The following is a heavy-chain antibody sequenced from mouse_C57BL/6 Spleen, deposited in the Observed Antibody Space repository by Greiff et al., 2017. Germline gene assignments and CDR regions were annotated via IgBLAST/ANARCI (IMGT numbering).Heavy chain of an antibody. CDR1: GYTFTSYN. CDR2: IYPGNGDT. V-gene: IGHV1-12*01. Sequence: QVQLKESGAELVRPGASVKMSCKASGYTFTSYNMHWVKQTPRQGLEWIGAIYPGNGDTSYNQKFKGKATLTVDKSSSTAYMQLSSLTSEDSAVYFCASDDGYQPAMDYWGQGTSVTVSS. D-gene: IGHD2-3*01. J-gene: IGHJ4*01. CDR3: ASDDGYQPAMDY.